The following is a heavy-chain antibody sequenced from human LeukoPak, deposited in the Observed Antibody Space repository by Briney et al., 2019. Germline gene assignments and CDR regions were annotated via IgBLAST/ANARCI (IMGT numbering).Heavy chain of an antibody. J-gene: IGHJ4*02. D-gene: IGHD2-2*02. CDR3: SGTPLGYCSSTSCYTI. CDR2: MNPNSGNT. CDR1: GYTFTSYD. V-gene: IGHV1-8*01. Sequence: ASVKVSCKASGYTFTSYDINWVRQATGQGLEWMGWMNPNSGNTGYAQKFQGRVTMTRNTSISTAYMELSSLRSDDTAVYYCSGTPLGYCSSTSCYTIWGQGTLVTVSS.